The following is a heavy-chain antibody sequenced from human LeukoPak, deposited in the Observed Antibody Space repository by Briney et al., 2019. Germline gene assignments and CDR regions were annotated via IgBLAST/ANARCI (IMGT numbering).Heavy chain of an antibody. CDR3: AKDQGGYLDLAFDI. Sequence: PGGSLRLSCAASGFTFSSYAMNWVRQAPGKGLEWVSAISGSGGNTYYADSVKGRFTISRDNSKNTLYLQMNSLRAEDTALYYYAKDQGGYLDLAFDIWGQGTMVTVSS. CDR2: ISGSGGNT. D-gene: IGHD3-22*01. CDR1: GFTFSSYA. J-gene: IGHJ3*02. V-gene: IGHV3-23*01.